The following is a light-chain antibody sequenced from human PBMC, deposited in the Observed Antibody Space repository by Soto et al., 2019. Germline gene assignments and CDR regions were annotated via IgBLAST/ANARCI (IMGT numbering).Light chain of an antibody. CDR2: GAS. CDR1: QSVSSSY. CDR3: QQYGSSPRT. Sequence: EIMLTRTPGTLSLSPEERATLSCRASQSVSSSYLAWYQQKPGQAPRLLIYGASSRATGIPDRFSGSGSGTDFTLTISRLEPEDFAVYYCQQYGSSPRTFGQGTKVDIK. J-gene: IGKJ1*01. V-gene: IGKV3-20*01.